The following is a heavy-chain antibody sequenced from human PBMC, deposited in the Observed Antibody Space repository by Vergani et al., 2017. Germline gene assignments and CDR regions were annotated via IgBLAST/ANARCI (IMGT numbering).Heavy chain of an antibody. V-gene: IGHV5-51*03. CDR3: ARLAGSSSWYGDY. D-gene: IGHD6-13*01. Sequence: EVQLVQSGAEVKKPGASLKTSCKGSGYSFTSYWIGWVRQMPGKGLEWMGIIYPGDSDTSYSPSFQGQVTISADKSISTAYLQWSRLKASDSAMYYCARLAGSSSWYGDYWGQGTLVTVSS. J-gene: IGHJ4*02. CDR1: GYSFTSYW. CDR2: IYPGDSDT.